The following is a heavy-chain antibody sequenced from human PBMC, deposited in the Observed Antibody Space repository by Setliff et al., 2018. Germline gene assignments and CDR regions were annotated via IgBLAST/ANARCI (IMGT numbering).Heavy chain of an antibody. CDR3: ARRHYDSSGYFNK. Sequence: SETLSLTCGGYGGSLSDYYWSWIRQPPGKGLEWIGEINQSGSTTYNPSLKGRVTISMDTSKNQFSLKLTSVTAADTAVYYCARRHYDSSGYFNKWGQGTLVTVSS. J-gene: IGHJ4*02. D-gene: IGHD3-22*01. CDR2: INQSGST. V-gene: IGHV4-34*01. CDR1: GGSLSDYY.